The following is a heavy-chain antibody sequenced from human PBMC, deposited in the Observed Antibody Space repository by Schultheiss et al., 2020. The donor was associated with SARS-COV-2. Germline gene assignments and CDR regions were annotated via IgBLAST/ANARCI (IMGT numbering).Heavy chain of an antibody. CDR2: IIPIFGTA. Sequence: SVKVSCKASGGTFSSYAISWVRQAPGQGLEWMGGIIPIFGTANYAQKFQGRVTITADESTSTAYMELSSLRSEDTAVYYCARARAARWFGELVLDDWGQGALVTVSS. D-gene: IGHD3-10*01. CDR3: ARARAARWFGELVLDD. CDR1: GGTFSSYA. J-gene: IGHJ4*02. V-gene: IGHV1-69*13.